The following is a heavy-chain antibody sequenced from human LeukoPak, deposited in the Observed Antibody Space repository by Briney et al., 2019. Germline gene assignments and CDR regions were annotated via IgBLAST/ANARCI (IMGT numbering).Heavy chain of an antibody. J-gene: IGHJ4*02. CDR3: AREFPPNFNIVATISNNFDY. CDR1: GYTFTGYY. D-gene: IGHD5-12*01. V-gene: IGHV1-2*02. CDR2: INPNSGGT. Sequence: ASVNVSCKASGYTFTGYYMHWVRQAPGQGLEWMGWINPNSGGTNYAQKFQGRVTMTRDTSISTAYMELSRLRSDDTAVYYCAREFPPNFNIVATISNNFDYWGQGTLVTVSS.